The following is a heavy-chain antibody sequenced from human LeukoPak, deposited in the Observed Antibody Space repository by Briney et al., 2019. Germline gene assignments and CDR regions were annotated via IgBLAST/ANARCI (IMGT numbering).Heavy chain of an antibody. J-gene: IGHJ4*02. CDR1: GFTYDDYS. CDR3: AKAIYGDYAARRYYFDY. Sequence: GGSLRLSCAASGFTYDDYSMTWVRQGPGKGLEWVSTISGGGSHTYYAASVKGRFTISRDNSKNTLYLQMNSLRAEDTAVYYCAKAIYGDYAARRYYFDYWGQGTLVTVSS. V-gene: IGHV3-23*01. D-gene: IGHD4-17*01. CDR2: ISGGGSHT.